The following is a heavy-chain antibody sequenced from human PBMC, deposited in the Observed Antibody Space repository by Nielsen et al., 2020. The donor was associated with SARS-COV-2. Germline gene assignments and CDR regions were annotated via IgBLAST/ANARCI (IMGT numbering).Heavy chain of an antibody. Sequence: GGSLRLSCAASGFTFDDYAMHWVRQAPGKGLEWVSGISWNSGSIGYADSVEGRFTISRDNAKNSLYLQMNSLRAEDTALYYCAKLPYDILTGSSDAFDIWGQGTMVTVS. D-gene: IGHD3-9*01. V-gene: IGHV3-9*01. CDR2: ISWNSGSI. J-gene: IGHJ3*02. CDR3: AKLPYDILTGSSDAFDI. CDR1: GFTFDDYA.